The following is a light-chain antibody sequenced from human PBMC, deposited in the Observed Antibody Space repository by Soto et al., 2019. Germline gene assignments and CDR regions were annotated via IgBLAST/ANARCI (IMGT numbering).Light chain of an antibody. Sequence: EIVMTQSPAILSVSPGARVTLSCRASQTISTNLAWYQHKPGQPPSLLIYGAANRATGIPARFSGSGSGTDFTLTISSLEPEDFAVYYCQQRSNWPITFGQGTRLEIK. CDR3: QQRSNWPIT. CDR2: GAA. J-gene: IGKJ5*01. CDR1: QTISTN. V-gene: IGKV3-11*01.